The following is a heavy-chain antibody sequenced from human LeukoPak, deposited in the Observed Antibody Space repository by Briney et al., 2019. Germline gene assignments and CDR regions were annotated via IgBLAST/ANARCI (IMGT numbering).Heavy chain of an antibody. CDR2: IIPIFGTA. CDR3: ARGRDTAMETNYYYYYYMDV. CDR1: GYTFTGYY. Sequence: ASVNVSCKASGYTFTGYYMHWVRQAPGQGLEWMGGIIPIFGTANYAQKFQGRVTITTDESTSTAYMELSSLRSEDTAVYYCARGRDTAMETNYYYYYYMDVWGKGTTVTVSS. J-gene: IGHJ6*03. V-gene: IGHV1-69*05. D-gene: IGHD5-18*01.